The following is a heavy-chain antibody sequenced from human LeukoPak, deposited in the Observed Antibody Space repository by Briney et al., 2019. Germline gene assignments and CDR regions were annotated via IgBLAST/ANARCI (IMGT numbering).Heavy chain of an antibody. CDR1: GFTFSSYG. CDR2: IWYDGSNK. CDR3: ARVVSQYYYYGMDV. V-gene: IGHV3-33*01. D-gene: IGHD5/OR15-5a*01. Sequence: QPGGSLRLSCAASGFTFSSYGMHWVRQAPGKGLEWVAVIWYDGSNKYYADSVKGRFTISRDNSKNTLYLQMNSLRAEDTAVYYCARVVSQYYYYGMDVWGQGTTVTVSS. J-gene: IGHJ6*02.